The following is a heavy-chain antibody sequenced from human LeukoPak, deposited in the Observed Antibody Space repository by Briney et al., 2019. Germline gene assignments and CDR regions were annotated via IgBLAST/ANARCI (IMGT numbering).Heavy chain of an antibody. J-gene: IGHJ5*02. D-gene: IGHD6-13*01. V-gene: IGHV4-4*07. CDR2: IYTSGST. CDR3: ARDLSAAGGWFDP. CDR1: GGSISSYY. Sequence: SETLFLTCTVSGGSISSYYWSWIRQPAGKGLEWIGRIYTSGSTNYNPSLKSRVTISVDKSKNQFSLKLSSVTAADTAVYYCARDLSAAGGWFDPWGQGTLVTVSS.